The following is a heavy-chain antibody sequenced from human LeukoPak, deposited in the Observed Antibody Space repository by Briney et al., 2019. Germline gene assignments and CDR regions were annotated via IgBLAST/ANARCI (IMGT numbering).Heavy chain of an antibody. Sequence: PGGSLRLSCAASGFIFSSYFMHWVRQAPGKWLKCVAVISYDGNNKYYADSVKGRFTISRDNSKNTLYLQMNSLRAEDTAVYYCAREWDLTGYYFDYWGQGTLVTVSS. D-gene: IGHD3-9*01. J-gene: IGHJ4*02. CDR2: ISYDGNNK. V-gene: IGHV3-30*04. CDR1: GFIFSSYF. CDR3: AREWDLTGYYFDY.